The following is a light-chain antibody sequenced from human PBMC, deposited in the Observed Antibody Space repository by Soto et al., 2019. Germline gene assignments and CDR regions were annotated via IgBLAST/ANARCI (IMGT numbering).Light chain of an antibody. CDR3: GTWDSSLSDYV. Sequence: QSVLTQPPSVSAAPGQKVTISCSGRSSNIGNNYVSWYQQLPGTAPKLLIFDNNKRPSEIPDRFSGSKSGTSATLGITGLQTGDEADYYCGTWDSSLSDYVFGTGTKLTVL. J-gene: IGLJ1*01. CDR2: DNN. V-gene: IGLV1-51*01. CDR1: SSNIGNNY.